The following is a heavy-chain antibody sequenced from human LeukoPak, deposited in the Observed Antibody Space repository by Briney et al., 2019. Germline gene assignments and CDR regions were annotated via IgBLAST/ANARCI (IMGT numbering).Heavy chain of an antibody. CDR1: GFTFDDYA. J-gene: IGHJ6*02. V-gene: IGHV3-43*02. Sequence: GGSLRLSCAASGFTFDDYAMHWVRQAPGKGLEWVSLISGDGGSTYYADSVKGRSTISRDNSKNSLYLQMNSLRTEDTALYYCAKGYCSGGSCYPAYYYYGMDVWGQGTTVTVSS. D-gene: IGHD2-15*01. CDR3: AKGYCSGGSCYPAYYYYGMDV. CDR2: ISGDGGST.